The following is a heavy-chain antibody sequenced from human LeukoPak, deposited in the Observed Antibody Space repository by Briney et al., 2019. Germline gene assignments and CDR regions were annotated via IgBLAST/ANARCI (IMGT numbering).Heavy chain of an antibody. Sequence: GGSLRLSCAASGFTFDDYAMHWVRHAPGKGLEWVSGISWNSGSMGYADSVKGRFTISRDNAKNSLYLQMNSLRAEDTALYYCAKDPYCSGGSCYSWFDYWGQGTLVTVSS. CDR3: AKDPYCSGGSCYSWFDY. CDR1: GFTFDDYA. CDR2: ISWNSGSM. D-gene: IGHD2-15*01. V-gene: IGHV3-9*01. J-gene: IGHJ4*02.